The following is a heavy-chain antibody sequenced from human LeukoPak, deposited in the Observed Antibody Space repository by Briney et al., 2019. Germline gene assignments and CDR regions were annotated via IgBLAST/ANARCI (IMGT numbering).Heavy chain of an antibody. D-gene: IGHD6-19*01. CDR3: AREGGPYTSGWYIDY. V-gene: IGHV4-59*01. CDR1: GGSISSYY. J-gene: IGHJ4*02. CDR2: IYYSGST. Sequence: SETLSLTCTVSGGSISSYYWSWIRQPPGKGLEGIGYIYYSGSTNYNPSLKSRVTISVDPSKNQFSLRLSSVTAADTAVYYCAREGGPYTSGWYIDYWGQGTLVTVSS.